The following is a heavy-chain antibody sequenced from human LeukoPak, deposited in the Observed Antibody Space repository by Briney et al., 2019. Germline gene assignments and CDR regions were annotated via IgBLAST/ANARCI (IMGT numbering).Heavy chain of an antibody. CDR3: ARDPFRGYFDL. Sequence: PSETLSLTCTVSGGSISSGDYYWSWIRQPPGKGLEWIGYIYYSGSTNYNPSLKSRVTISVDTSKNQFSLKLSSVTAADTAVYYCARDPFRGYFDLWGQGTLVTVSS. J-gene: IGHJ4*02. CDR1: GGSISSGDYY. CDR2: IYYSGST. V-gene: IGHV4-61*08. D-gene: IGHD3-16*01.